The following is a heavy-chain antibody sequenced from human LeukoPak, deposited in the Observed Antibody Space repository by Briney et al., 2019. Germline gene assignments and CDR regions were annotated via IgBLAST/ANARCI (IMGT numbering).Heavy chain of an antibody. CDR1: GGSISSYY. CDR2: IYYSGST. V-gene: IGHV4-59*01. CDR3: AWSWGDFSYFDY. J-gene: IGHJ4*02. D-gene: IGHD3-3*01. Sequence: PSETLSLTCTVSGGSISSYYWSWIRQPPGKGLEWIGYIYYSGSTNYNPSLKSRVTISVDTSKNQFSLKLSSVTAADTAVYYCAWSWGDFSYFDYWGQGTLVTVSS.